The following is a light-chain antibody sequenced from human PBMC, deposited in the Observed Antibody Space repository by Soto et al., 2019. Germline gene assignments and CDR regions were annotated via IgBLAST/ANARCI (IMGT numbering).Light chain of an antibody. J-gene: IGLJ1*01. CDR1: SSDVGAYNY. CDR2: EVS. CDR3: RSFTSITTYV. Sequence: QSALTQPASVSGSLGQSITISCTGTSSDVGAYNYVSWYQQQPGKAPKLMISEVSNRPSGVSNRFSGSKSGNTASLIISGLQAEDEADYYCRSFTSITTYVFGTGTKVTVL. V-gene: IGLV2-14*01.